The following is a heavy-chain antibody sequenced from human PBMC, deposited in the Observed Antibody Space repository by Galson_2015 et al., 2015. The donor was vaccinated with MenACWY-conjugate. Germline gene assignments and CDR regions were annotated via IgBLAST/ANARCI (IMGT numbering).Heavy chain of an antibody. Sequence: SLRLSCAVSGFSVTDSCLSWVRQAPGKGPEWIAMVDRVGATICADSVRGRFTVSRDNFKNTVILQMNSLRAEDTAVYRCSRGYDWCSYFRAWGQGAQVTVSS. V-gene: IGHV3-53*01. J-gene: IGHJ5*02. CDR3: SRGYDWCSYFRA. CDR2: VDRVGAT. CDR1: GFSVTDSC. D-gene: IGHD2-8*01.